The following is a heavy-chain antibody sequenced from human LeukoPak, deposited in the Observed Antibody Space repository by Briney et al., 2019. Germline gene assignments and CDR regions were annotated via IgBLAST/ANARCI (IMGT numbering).Heavy chain of an antibody. D-gene: IGHD1-26*01. CDR1: GFTFSSYG. V-gene: IGHV3-30*18. J-gene: IGHJ3*02. CDR2: TSYDGSNK. CDR3: AKDRVGAIDDAFDI. Sequence: GGSLRLSCAASGFTFSSYGMHWVRQAPGKGLEWVAVTSYDGSNKYYTDSVEGRFTISRDNSKNTLYLQMNSLRAEDTAVYYCAKDRVGAIDDAFDIWGQGTMATVSS.